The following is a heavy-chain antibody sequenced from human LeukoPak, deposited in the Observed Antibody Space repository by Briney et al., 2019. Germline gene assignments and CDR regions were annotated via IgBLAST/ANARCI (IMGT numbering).Heavy chain of an antibody. J-gene: IGHJ3*02. CDR3: ARDALRDDAFDI. V-gene: IGHV3-21*04. CDR1: GFTFTKHH. CDR2: ISSSSVYI. Sequence: GGFLRLSCTASGFTFTKHHMNWVRQAPGKGLEWVSSISSSSVYIHYADSVKGRFTISRDSSKNSVYLQMNSLRAEDTAFYYCARDALRDDAFDIWGQGTLVTVSS.